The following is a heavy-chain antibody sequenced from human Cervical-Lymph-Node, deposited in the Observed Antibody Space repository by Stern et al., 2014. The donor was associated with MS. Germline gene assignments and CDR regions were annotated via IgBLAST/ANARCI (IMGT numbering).Heavy chain of an antibody. CDR2: IIPIFGTA. CDR3: ATSAGFYSAMDV. Sequence: QVQLVQSGAEVKKPGSSVKVSCRTSGGTFRNSAFSWIRQAPGQGLEWMGAIIPIFGTATYAQRFQGRVTISAHESTNTAYMELSSLRSEDTAVYYCATSAGFYSAMDVWGPGTTVAVSS. V-gene: IGHV1-69*01. CDR1: GGTFRNSA. D-gene: IGHD2-21*01. J-gene: IGHJ6*02.